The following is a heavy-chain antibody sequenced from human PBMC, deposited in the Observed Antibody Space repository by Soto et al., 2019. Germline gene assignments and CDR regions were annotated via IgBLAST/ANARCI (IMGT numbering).Heavy chain of an antibody. D-gene: IGHD3-10*01. CDR3: ARVPDPLWFGELDYGMDV. Sequence: GGSLRLSCAASGFTVSSNYMSWVRQAPGKGLEWVSVIYSGGSTYYADSVKGRFTISRDNSKNTLYLQMNSLRAEDTAVYYCARVPDPLWFGELDYGMDVWGQGTTVTVAS. CDR1: GFTVSSNY. CDR2: IYSGGST. V-gene: IGHV3-53*01. J-gene: IGHJ6*02.